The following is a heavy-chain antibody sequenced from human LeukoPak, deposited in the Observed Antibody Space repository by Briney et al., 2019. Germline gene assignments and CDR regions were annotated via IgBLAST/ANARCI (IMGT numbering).Heavy chain of an antibody. CDR2: ISGSGST. Sequence: SETLSLTCTVSGGSINSYWSWMRQPAGKGLERIGRISGSGSTTYNPSLKSRLSISIDTSKNQFSLKLMSVTAADTAVYYCARDSGTTGEVKFDPWGQGTLVTVSS. V-gene: IGHV4-4*07. J-gene: IGHJ5*02. CDR1: GGSINSY. CDR3: ARDSGTTGEVKFDP. D-gene: IGHD3-10*01.